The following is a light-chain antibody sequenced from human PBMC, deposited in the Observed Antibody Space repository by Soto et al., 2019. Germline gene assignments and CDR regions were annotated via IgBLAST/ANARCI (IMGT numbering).Light chain of an antibody. CDR3: QHRSSWPLT. CDR1: QSVSSY. Sequence: EVVLTQSPATLSLSPGERATLSCRASQSVSSYLAWYKQKPGQAPRLLIFGASNRATGIPARFSGSGSGTDFTLTISSLEPEDFEVYYCQHRSSWPLTFGGGTKVDIK. J-gene: IGKJ4*01. CDR2: GAS. V-gene: IGKV3-11*01.